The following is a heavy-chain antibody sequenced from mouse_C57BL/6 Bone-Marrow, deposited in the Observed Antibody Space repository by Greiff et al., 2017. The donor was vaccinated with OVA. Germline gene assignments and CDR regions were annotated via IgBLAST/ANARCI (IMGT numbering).Heavy chain of an antibody. CDR1: GYTFTSYG. D-gene: IGHD1-1*01. Sequence: QVQLQQSGAELARPGASVKLSCKASGYTFTSYGISWVKQRTGQGLEWIGEIYPRSGNTYYNEKFKGKATLTADKSSSTAYMELRSLTSEDSAVYFCATTVPYYYAMDYWGQGTSVTVSS. CDR3: ATTVPYYYAMDY. CDR2: IYPRSGNT. V-gene: IGHV1-81*01. J-gene: IGHJ4*01.